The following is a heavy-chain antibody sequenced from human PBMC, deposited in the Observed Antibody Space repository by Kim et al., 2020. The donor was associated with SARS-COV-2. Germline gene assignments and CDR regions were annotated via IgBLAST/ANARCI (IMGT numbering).Heavy chain of an antibody. J-gene: IGHJ5*02. Sequence: ASVKVSCKASGYTFTSYGISWVRQAPGQGLEWMGWISAYNGNTNYAQKPQGRVTMTTDTSTSTAYMELRSLRSDDTAVSYCAISSVVAATSNWFDPWGQGTLVTVSS. CDR2: ISAYNGNT. CDR1: GYTFTSYG. CDR3: AISSVVAATSNWFDP. D-gene: IGHD2-15*01. V-gene: IGHV1-18*01.